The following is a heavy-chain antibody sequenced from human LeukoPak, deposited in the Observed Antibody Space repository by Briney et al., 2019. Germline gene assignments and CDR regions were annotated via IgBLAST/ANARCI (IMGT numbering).Heavy chain of an antibody. V-gene: IGHV3-21*06. Sequence: GGSLGLSCAACGFAFSSYTMNWARQAPGKGLEWVASINSGGSTTHYADSVKGRFTISRDNDQNVLYLQMNGLRADDAAVYYCLRGDSRDFWGQRTLVTVSS. CDR3: LRGDSRDF. D-gene: IGHD3-22*01. J-gene: IGHJ4*02. CDR2: INSGGSTT. CDR1: GFAFSSYT.